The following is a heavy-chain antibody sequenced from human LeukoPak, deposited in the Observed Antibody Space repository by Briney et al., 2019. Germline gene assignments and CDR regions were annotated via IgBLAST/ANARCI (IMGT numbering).Heavy chain of an antibody. D-gene: IGHD3-10*01. V-gene: IGHV1-69*06. Sequence: SVKVSCKASGGTFSSYAISWVRQAPGQGLEWMGGIIPIFGTANYAQKFQGRVTITADKSTSTAYMELSSLRSEDTAVYYCARDLGAYYYGSGSSFLGSIAFDIWSQGTMVTVSS. CDR1: GGTFSSYA. CDR3: ARDLGAYYYGSGSSFLGSIAFDI. CDR2: IIPIFGTA. J-gene: IGHJ3*02.